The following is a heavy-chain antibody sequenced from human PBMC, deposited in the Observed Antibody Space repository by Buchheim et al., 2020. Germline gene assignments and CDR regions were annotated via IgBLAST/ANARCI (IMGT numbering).Heavy chain of an antibody. CDR2: ITDGGRT. D-gene: IGHD6-13*01. CDR1: GFTFSSYA. V-gene: IGHV3-23*01. J-gene: IGHJ4*02. CDR3: AKDGRPYSSSWFDC. Sequence: EVQLLESGGGLVQPGGSLRLSCAASGFTFSSYAMSWVRQVPGKGLEWVSAITDGGRTYYADSVKGRFTISRDNYQNNLYLQMNSLRAEDTAVYYCAKDGRPYSSSWFDCWGQGTL.